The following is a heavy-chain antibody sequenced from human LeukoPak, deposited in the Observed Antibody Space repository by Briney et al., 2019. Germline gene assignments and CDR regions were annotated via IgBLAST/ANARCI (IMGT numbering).Heavy chain of an antibody. J-gene: IGHJ3*02. Sequence: KPSETLSLTCTVSGGSISSHYWSWIRQPAGKGLEWIGRIYTSGSTNYNPSLKSRVTMSVDTSKNQFSLKLSSVTAADTAVYYCARGCSSTSCYTFGSSSDAFDIWGQGTMVTVSS. D-gene: IGHD2-2*02. V-gene: IGHV4-4*07. CDR2: IYTSGST. CDR3: ARGCSSTSCYTFGSSSDAFDI. CDR1: GGSISSHY.